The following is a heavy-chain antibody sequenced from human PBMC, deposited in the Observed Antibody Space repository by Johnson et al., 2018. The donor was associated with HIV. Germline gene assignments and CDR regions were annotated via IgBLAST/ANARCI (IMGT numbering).Heavy chain of an antibody. CDR3: AAGYAMASDAFDI. J-gene: IGHJ3*02. Sequence: VQLLESGGGLVQPGGSLRLSCAASGFTFSSYAMHWVRQAPGKGLEWVAVISYDGSNKYYADSVKGRFTISRDNSKNSLYLQMNSLRAEDTAVYYCAAGYAMASDAFDICGQRTMVTVSS. D-gene: IGHD2-8*01. CDR1: GFTFSSYA. CDR2: ISYDGSNK. V-gene: IGHV3-30*04.